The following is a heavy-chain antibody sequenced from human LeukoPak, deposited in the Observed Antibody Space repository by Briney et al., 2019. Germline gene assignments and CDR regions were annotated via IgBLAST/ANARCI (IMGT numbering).Heavy chain of an antibody. CDR3: ARTPLGIDAFDI. CDR1: GGSISSSSYY. CDR2: IYYSGST. J-gene: IGHJ3*02. D-gene: IGHD7-27*01. V-gene: IGHV4-39*07. Sequence: PSETLSLTCTVSGGSISSSSYYWGWIRQPPGKGLEWIGSIYYSGSTNYNPSLKSRVTISVDTSKNQFSLKLSSVTAADTAVYYCARTPLGIDAFDIWGQGTMVTVSS.